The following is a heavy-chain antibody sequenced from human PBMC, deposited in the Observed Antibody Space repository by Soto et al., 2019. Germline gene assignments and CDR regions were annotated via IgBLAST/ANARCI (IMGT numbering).Heavy chain of an antibody. CDR1: GFTFSSYG. CDR2: IWYDGSNK. V-gene: IGHV3-33*01. J-gene: IGHJ4*02. CDR3: ARDGSSAPEYYFDY. Sequence: PGGSLRLSCAASGFTFSSYGMHWVRQAPGKGLEWVAVIWYDGSNKYYADSVKGRFTISRDNSKNTLYLQMNSLRAEDTAVYYCARDGSSAPEYYFDYWGQGTLVTVSS.